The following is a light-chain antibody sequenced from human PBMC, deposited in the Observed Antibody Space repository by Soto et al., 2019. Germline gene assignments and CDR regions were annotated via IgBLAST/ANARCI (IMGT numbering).Light chain of an antibody. CDR3: SSYAGSNIL. CDR1: SSDVGGYNY. Sequence: QSALTQPPSASVSPGQSVTISCTGTSSDVGGYNYVSWYQQHPGKAPKLMIYEVTKRPSAVPDRFSGSKSGNTASLTVSGLQAEDEADYYCSSYAGSNILFGGGTKLTVL. CDR2: EVT. J-gene: IGLJ2*01. V-gene: IGLV2-8*01.